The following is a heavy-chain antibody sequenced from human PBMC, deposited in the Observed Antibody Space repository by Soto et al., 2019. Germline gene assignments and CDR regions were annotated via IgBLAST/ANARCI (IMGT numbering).Heavy chain of an antibody. J-gene: IGHJ6*02. D-gene: IGHD2-21*01. CDR2: INSDGTIS. Sequence: YRERSCAASGKTVDTGGMNWVNKAPGKGPEWLSGINSDGTISSYADSVKGRFTISRDNARNTLSLQMNSLRADDTAVYYCARLSGDHSAFFSYGMAAWGQGTTVTVSS. CDR3: ARLSGDHSAFFSYGMAA. V-gene: IGHV3-74*01. CDR1: GKTVDTGG.